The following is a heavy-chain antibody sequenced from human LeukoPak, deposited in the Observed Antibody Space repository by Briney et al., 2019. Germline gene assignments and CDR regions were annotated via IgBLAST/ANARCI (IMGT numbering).Heavy chain of an antibody. CDR1: GGSISSYY. Sequence: SETLSLTCTVSGGSISSYYWSWIRQPAGKGLEWIGRIYTSGSTNYNPSLKSRVTMSVDTSKNQFSLKLSSVTAADTAVYYCARDRSAVYYDSSGYYYVTQNLYYFDYWGQGTLVTVSS. CDR3: ARDRSAVYYDSSGYYYVTQNLYYFDY. D-gene: IGHD3-22*01. J-gene: IGHJ4*02. V-gene: IGHV4-4*07. CDR2: IYTSGST.